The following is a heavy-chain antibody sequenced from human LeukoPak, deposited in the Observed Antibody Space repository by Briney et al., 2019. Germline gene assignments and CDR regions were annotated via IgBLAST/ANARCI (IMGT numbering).Heavy chain of an antibody. Sequence: SQTLSLTCAISGGSVSNKNDAWNWIRQSPSRGLEWLGRTYYRSQWYNDYALSVKGRITVNPDTSKNQFSLQLNSVTPEDTAVYYCARESLIYYFDYWGQGTLVTVSS. CDR2: TYYRSQWYN. V-gene: IGHV6-1*01. CDR3: ARESLIYYFDY. J-gene: IGHJ4*02. D-gene: IGHD2/OR15-2a*01. CDR1: GGSVSNKNDA.